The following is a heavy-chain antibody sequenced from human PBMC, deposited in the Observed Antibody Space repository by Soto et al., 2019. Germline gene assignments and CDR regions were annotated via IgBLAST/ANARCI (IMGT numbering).Heavy chain of an antibody. Sequence: SETLSLTCTVSGGSISSSFYWDWIRQPPGKGLEWIGNMYSSGSTYYNPSLKSRVTISVDTSKNQFSLKVNSVTAADTAVYYCASVSPSYRTGWYYFDYWGQGTLVTVSS. CDR1: GGSISSSFY. V-gene: IGHV4-39*07. CDR2: MYSSGST. J-gene: IGHJ4*02. CDR3: ASVSPSYRTGWYYFDY. D-gene: IGHD6-19*01.